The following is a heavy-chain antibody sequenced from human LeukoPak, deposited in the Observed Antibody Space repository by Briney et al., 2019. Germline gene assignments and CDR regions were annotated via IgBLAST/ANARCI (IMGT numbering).Heavy chain of an antibody. CDR1: GGSISSYY. V-gene: IGHV4-59*12. CDR3: ARGYVMYYDFWSGQHHTLDY. Sequence: ASETLSLTCTVSGGSISSYYWSWIRQPPGKGLEWIGYIYYSGSTNYNPSLKSRVTISVDTSKNQFSLKLSSVTAADTAVYYCARGYVMYYDFWSGQHHTLDYWGQGTLVTVSS. J-gene: IGHJ4*02. CDR2: IYYSGST. D-gene: IGHD3-3*01.